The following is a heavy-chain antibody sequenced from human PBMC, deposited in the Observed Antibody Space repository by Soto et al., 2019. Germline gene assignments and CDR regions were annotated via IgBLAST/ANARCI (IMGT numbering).Heavy chain of an antibody. CDR2: IRSKAYGGTT. V-gene: IGHV3-49*03. CDR1: GFTFGDYA. CDR3: TRATRDTAAAGRYSSSFLVDVFDI. Sequence: PGGSLRLSCTASGFTFGDYAMSWFGQAPGKGLEWVGFIRSKAYGGTTEYAASVKGRFTISRDDSKSIAYLQMNSLKTEDTAVYYCTRATRDTAAAGRYSSSFLVDVFDIWGQGTMVTVSS. J-gene: IGHJ3*02. D-gene: IGHD6-13*01.